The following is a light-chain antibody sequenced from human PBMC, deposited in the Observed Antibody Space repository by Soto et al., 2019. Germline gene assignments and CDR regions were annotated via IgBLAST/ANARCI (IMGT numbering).Light chain of an antibody. CDR2: EGS. V-gene: IGLV2-23*01. J-gene: IGLJ1*01. Sequence: SALPQPASVSGSPGQSITISCTGTSSDVGSYNLVSWYQQHPGKAPKLMIYEGSKRPSGVSNRFSGSKSGNTASLTISGLQAEDEADYYCCSYAGSSTLVFGTGTKV. CDR1: SSDVGSYNL. CDR3: CSYAGSSTLV.